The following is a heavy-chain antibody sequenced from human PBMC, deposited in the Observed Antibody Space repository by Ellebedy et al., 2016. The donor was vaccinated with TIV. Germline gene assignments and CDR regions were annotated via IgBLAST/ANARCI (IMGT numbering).Heavy chain of an antibody. V-gene: IGHV4-31*03. CDR1: GGSISSGGYY. Sequence: SETLSLXCTVSGGSISSGGYYWSWIRQHPGKGLEWIGYIYYSGSTCYNPSLKSRVTISVDTSKNQFSLKLSSVTAADTAVYYCARGFGYSYGYGYYYGMDVWGQGTTVTVSS. CDR2: IYYSGST. J-gene: IGHJ6*02. D-gene: IGHD5-18*01. CDR3: ARGFGYSYGYGYYYGMDV.